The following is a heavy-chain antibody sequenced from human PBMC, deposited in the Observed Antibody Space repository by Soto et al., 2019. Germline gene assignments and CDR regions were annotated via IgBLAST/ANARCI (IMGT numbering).Heavy chain of an antibody. CDR2: ISGSGGST. CDR3: AKSGIAARRWGQEGFDY. V-gene: IGHV3-23*01. CDR1: GFTFSSYA. Sequence: PGGSLILSCAASGFTFSSYAMSWVRQAPGKGLEWVSAISGSGGSTYYADSVKGRFTISRDNSKNTLYLQMNSLRAEDTAVYYCAKSGIAARRWGQEGFDYWGQGTLVTVSS. D-gene: IGHD6-6*01. J-gene: IGHJ4*02.